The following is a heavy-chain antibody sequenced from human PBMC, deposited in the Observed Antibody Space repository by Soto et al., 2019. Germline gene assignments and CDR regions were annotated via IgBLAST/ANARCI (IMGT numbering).Heavy chain of an antibody. CDR2: ISGSSSYK. V-gene: IGHV3-21*01. CDR1: GFTFSSYS. J-gene: IGHJ6*03. D-gene: IGHD2-2*01. CDR3: ARDSVPAAIYYYDYMDV. Sequence: EVQLVEYGGGLVKPGGSLRLSCAASGFTFSSYSMNWVRQAPGKGLEWVSSISGSSSYKYYADSVKGRFTISRDNANNSLYLQMNSLRAEDTAVYYCARDSVPAAIYYYDYMDVWGKGTTVTVSS.